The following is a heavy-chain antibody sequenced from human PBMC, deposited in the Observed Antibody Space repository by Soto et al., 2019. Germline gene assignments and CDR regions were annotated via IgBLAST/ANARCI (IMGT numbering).Heavy chain of an antibody. V-gene: IGHV4-59*08. D-gene: IGHD6-19*01. CDR3: ARWWLAHHDAFDI. J-gene: IGHJ3*02. CDR2: IYYSGST. CDR1: GGSISSYY. Sequence: SETLSLTCTVSGGSISSYYWSWIRQPPGKGLEWIGYIYYSGSTNYNPSLKSRVTISVDTSKNQFSLKLSSVTAADTAVYYCARWWLAHHDAFDIWGQGTMVTVSS.